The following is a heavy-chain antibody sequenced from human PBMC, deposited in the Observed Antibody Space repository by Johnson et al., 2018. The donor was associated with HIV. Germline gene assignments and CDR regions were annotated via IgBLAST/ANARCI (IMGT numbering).Heavy chain of an antibody. CDR3: ARVYSSSSAHAFDI. D-gene: IGHD6-6*01. CDR1: GFTFSNYG. CDR2: ITGTGGST. V-gene: IGHV3-NL1*01. J-gene: IGHJ3*02. Sequence: VQLVESGGGVVQPGRSLRLSCAASGFTFSNYGMHWVRQGPGKGLEWVSGITGTGGSTYYADSVKGRFTISRDNSKNTLYLQMNSLRAEDTAVYYCARVYSSSSAHAFDIWGQGTMVTVSS.